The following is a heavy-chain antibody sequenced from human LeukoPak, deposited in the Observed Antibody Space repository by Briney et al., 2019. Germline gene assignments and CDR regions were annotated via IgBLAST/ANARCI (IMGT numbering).Heavy chain of an antibody. Sequence: GGSLRLSCAASGFTFTSYWMSWVRQAPGKGLEWVAHIKQDGSDKYYVDSVKGRFTISRDNAKNSLYLQMNSLRAEDTAVYYCAREPGIAAAGGSPHNWFDPWGQGTLVTVSS. CDR2: IKQDGSDK. J-gene: IGHJ5*02. CDR3: AREPGIAAAGGSPHNWFDP. D-gene: IGHD6-13*01. V-gene: IGHV3-7*01. CDR1: GFTFTSYW.